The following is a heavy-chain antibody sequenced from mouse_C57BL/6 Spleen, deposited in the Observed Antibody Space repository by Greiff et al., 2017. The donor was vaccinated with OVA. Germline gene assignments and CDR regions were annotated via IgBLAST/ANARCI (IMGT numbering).Heavy chain of an antibody. CDR3: ARSGEEAMDY. CDR2: IYPGSGST. Sequence: QVQLQQSGAELVKPGASVKMSCTASGYTFTSYWITWVKQRPGQGLEWIGEIYPGSGSTNYNAKFKSKATMTADTSSSTAYMQLSSLTSEDSAVYYCARSGEEAMDYWGQGTTVTVSS. J-gene: IGHJ4*01. CDR1: GYTFTSYW. D-gene: IGHD1-3*01. V-gene: IGHV1-55*01.